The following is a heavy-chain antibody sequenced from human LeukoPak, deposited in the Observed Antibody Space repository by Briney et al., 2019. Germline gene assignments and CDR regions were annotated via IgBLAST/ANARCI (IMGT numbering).Heavy chain of an antibody. Sequence: SETLSLTCTVSGGSISSSSYYWGWIRQPPGKGLEWIGSIYYSGSTYYNPSLKSRVTISVDTSKNQFSLQLSSVTAADTAVYYCARHEDCSSTSCRGWFDPWGQGTLVTVSS. J-gene: IGHJ5*02. V-gene: IGHV4-39*01. CDR3: ARHEDCSSTSCRGWFDP. D-gene: IGHD2-2*01. CDR1: GGSISSSSYY. CDR2: IYYSGST.